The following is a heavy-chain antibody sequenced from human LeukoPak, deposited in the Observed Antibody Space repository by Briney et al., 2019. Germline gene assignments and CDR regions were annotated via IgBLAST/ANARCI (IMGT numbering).Heavy chain of an antibody. J-gene: IGHJ5*02. V-gene: IGHV3-23*01. CDR2: ISGSGDST. CDR3: VFQKPAPTTIFGT. CDR1: GFTFSSYA. D-gene: IGHD3-9*01. Sequence: GGSLRLSCAASGFTFSSYAMSWVRQAPGKGLEWVSAISGSGDSTYYADSVKGRFTISRDNSKNTLYLQMNSLRVEDTAMYYCVFQKPAPTTIFGTWGQGTLVTVSS.